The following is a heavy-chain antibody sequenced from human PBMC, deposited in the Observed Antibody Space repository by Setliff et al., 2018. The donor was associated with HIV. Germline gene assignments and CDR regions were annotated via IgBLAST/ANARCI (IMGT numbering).Heavy chain of an antibody. CDR3: ARDHVVNGFDV. CDR2: IDLDGSEK. J-gene: IGHJ3*01. V-gene: IGHV3-7*01. CDR1: GFSFNNYW. D-gene: IGHD1-1*01. Sequence: PVGSLRLSCVASGFSFNNYWMCWVRQAPGQGLEWVANIDLDGSEKNYVESVKGRFTISRDNAENSLYLQVNSLRVEDTAVYFCARDHVVNGFDVWGQGTMVTVSS.